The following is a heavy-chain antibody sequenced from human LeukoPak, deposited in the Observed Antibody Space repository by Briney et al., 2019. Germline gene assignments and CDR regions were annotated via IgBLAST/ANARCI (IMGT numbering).Heavy chain of an antibody. Sequence: PSETLSLTCDVSGDSVVNGDWWTWVRQPPGKGLEWIGEVSHSGYTNYNPSLESRVAISIDESNNHFSLTLRSVAAADTAVYFCSRRSATYTWYLDVWGRGTLVTVSS. CDR1: GDSVVNGDW. CDR3: SRRSATYTWYLDV. D-gene: IGHD3-10*01. J-gene: IGHJ2*01. V-gene: IGHV4/OR15-8*02. CDR2: VSHSGYT.